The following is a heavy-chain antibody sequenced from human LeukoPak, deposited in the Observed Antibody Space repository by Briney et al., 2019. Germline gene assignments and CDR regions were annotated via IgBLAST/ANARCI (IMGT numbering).Heavy chain of an antibody. D-gene: IGHD2-2*02. V-gene: IGHV5-51*01. Sequence: GESLKIAWKGSRDRFTTDWIGWVSQMPEKGLEWMGIIYPGDSDTRYSPSFQGQVTISADKSISTAYLQWSSLKASDTAMYYCARLPGYCSSTSCYNYYYYGMDVWGQGTTVTVSS. J-gene: IGHJ6*02. CDR3: ARLPGYCSSTSCYNYYYYGMDV. CDR2: IYPGDSDT. CDR1: RDRFTTDW.